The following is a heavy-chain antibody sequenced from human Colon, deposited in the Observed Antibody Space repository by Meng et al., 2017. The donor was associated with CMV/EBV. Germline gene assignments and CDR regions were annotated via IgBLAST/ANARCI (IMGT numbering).Heavy chain of an antibody. D-gene: IGHD3-22*01. CDR2: IIGQSSSV. Sequence: GESLKISCEASGFLFSAHSMNWVRQAPGKGLEWVSSIIGQSSSVYYADSVRGRFTISRDNAQKSLFLQMNSLTTDDTATYYCARHSTVIYDTSGDYPMDPWGPGTLVTVSS. J-gene: IGHJ5*02. V-gene: IGHV3-21*01. CDR1: GFLFSAHS. CDR3: ARHSTVIYDTSGDYPMDP.